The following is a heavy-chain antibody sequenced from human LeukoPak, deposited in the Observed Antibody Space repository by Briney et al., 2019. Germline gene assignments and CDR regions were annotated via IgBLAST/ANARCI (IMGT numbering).Heavy chain of an antibody. J-gene: IGHJ4*02. CDR3: ARDRVSSGGSCCPGDY. V-gene: IGHV3-21*01. D-gene: IGHD2-15*01. CDR2: ISSSSSYV. CDR1: GFTFRSYS. Sequence: PGGSLRLSCSASGFTFRSYSMNWVRQAAGKGLDGVSSISSSSSYVYYADSVKGRFTISRDNAKNSLYLQMNSLRAEDTAVYYCARDRVSSGGSCCPGDYWGQGTLVTVSS.